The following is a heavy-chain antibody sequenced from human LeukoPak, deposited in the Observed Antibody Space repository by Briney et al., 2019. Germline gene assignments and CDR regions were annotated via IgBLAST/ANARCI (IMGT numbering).Heavy chain of an antibody. D-gene: IGHD6-13*01. CDR2: VSSSGSTI. Sequence: GGSLRLSCAASGFTFSDYYMSWIRQTPGKGLEWVSYVSSSGSTIYYADSVKGRFTISRDNAKNSLYLQMNSLRAEDTAVYYCARDSGIAAAGRYGFDHWGQGTLVTVSS. CDR1: GFTFSDYY. V-gene: IGHV3-11*01. J-gene: IGHJ4*02. CDR3: ARDSGIAAAGRYGFDH.